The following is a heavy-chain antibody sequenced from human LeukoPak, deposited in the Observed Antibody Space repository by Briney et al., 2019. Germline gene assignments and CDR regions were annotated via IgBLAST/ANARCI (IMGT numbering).Heavy chain of an antibody. CDR3: AKDLNSSGAFDY. J-gene: IGHJ4*02. V-gene: IGHV3-30*18. D-gene: IGHD6-19*01. CDR1: GFTFSSYG. Sequence: GGSLRLSCAASGFTFSSYGMHWVRQAPGKGLEWVAVISYDGSNKYYADSVKGRFTISRDNSKNTPYLQMNSLRAEDTAVYYCAKDLNSSGAFDYWGQGTLVTVSS. CDR2: ISYDGSNK.